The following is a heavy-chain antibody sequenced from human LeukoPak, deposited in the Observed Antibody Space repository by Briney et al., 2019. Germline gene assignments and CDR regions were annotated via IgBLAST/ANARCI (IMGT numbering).Heavy chain of an antibody. J-gene: IGHJ4*02. V-gene: IGHV4-34*01. CDR1: VGSFSGYY. CDR3: AREPGIAVAGEFDY. D-gene: IGHD6-19*01. Sequence: PSETLSLTCAVYVGSFSGYYWSWIRQPPGKGLEWIGEINHSGSTNYNPSLKSRVTISVDTSKNQFSLKLSSVTAADTAVYYCAREPGIAVAGEFDYWGQGTLVTVSS. CDR2: INHSGST.